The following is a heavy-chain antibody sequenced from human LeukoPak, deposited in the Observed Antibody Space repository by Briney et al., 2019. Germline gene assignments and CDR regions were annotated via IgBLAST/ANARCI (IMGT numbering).Heavy chain of an antibody. CDR3: ARQGSNAFDI. CDR2: ISGSGGST. CDR1: GFTFSSYG. V-gene: IGHV3-23*01. D-gene: IGHD3-10*01. J-gene: IGHJ3*02. Sequence: HPGGSLRLSCAASGFTFSSYGMSWVRQAPGKGLEWVSAISGSGGSTYYADSVKGRFTISRDNAKNSLYLQMNSLRAEDTAVYYCARQGSNAFDIWGQGTMVTVSS.